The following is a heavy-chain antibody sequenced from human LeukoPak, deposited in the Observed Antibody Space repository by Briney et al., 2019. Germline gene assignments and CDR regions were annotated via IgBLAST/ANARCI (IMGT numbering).Heavy chain of an antibody. CDR3: ATAPRFYDYVWGSYQEFDY. Sequence: GGSLRLSCAASGFTFSSYSMNWVRQSPGKGLEWVSSFSSSSSYIYYADSVKARFTISRDNAKNSLYLQMNRLRAEDTAVYYCATAPRFYDYVWGSYQEFDYWGQGTLVTVSS. CDR2: FSSSSSYI. D-gene: IGHD3-16*01. CDR1: GFTFSSYS. J-gene: IGHJ4*02. V-gene: IGHV3-21*01.